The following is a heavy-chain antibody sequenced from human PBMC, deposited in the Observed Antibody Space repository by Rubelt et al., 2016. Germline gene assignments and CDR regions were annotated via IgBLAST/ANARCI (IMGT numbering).Heavy chain of an antibody. D-gene: IGHD3-3*01. Sequence: VQLVESGGGVVQPGKSLRLSCAASGFTVSSNYLSWVRQAPGKGLEWVSIIYSIGSTYYADSVQDGFTISRDNSKNTLYFKMNSLRAEDTAVYYCARERFLEGRYLDLWGRGTLVTVSS. V-gene: IGHV3-66*01. CDR1: GFTVSSNY. CDR2: IYSIGST. CDR3: ARERFLEGRYLDL. J-gene: IGHJ2*01.